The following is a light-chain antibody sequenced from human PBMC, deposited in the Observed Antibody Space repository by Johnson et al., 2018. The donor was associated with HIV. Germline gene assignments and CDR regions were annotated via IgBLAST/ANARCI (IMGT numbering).Light chain of an antibody. J-gene: IGLJ1*01. CDR1: SSNVGNNY. CDR3: GTWDSSLSAHYI. CDR2: EKN. V-gene: IGLV1-51*02. Sequence: QSVLTQPPSVSAAPGQKVTISCSGTSSNVGNNYVSWYQQFPGTAPKLLIYEKNKRPSGIPDRFSGSKSGTSATLGITGLQTGDEADYYCGTWDSSLSAHYIFGTGTKVTVL.